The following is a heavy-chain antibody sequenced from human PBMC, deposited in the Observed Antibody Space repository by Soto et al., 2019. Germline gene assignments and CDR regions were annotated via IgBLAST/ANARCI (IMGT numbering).Heavy chain of an antibody. CDR2: ISYDGSNK. Sequence: QVQLVESGGGVVQPGRSLRLSCAASGFTFSSYGMHWVRQAPGKGLEWVAVISYDGSNKYYADSVKGRFTISRDNXKXTXXLQMNSLRAEDTAVYYCAKEMRGNYDFWSAEPFDPWGQGTLVTVSS. CDR3: AKEMRGNYDFWSAEPFDP. V-gene: IGHV3-30*18. J-gene: IGHJ5*02. CDR1: GFTFSSYG. D-gene: IGHD3-3*01.